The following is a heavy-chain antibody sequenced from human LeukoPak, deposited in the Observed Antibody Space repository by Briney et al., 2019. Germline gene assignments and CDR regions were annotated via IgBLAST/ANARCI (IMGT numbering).Heavy chain of an antibody. D-gene: IGHD5-18*01. CDR2: INPSCGST. CDR3: ERANVDTAMVTGRFDY. CDR1: VYTLTSYY. J-gene: IGHJ4*02. V-gene: IGHV1-46*01. Sequence: GASVNVSCKASVYTLTSYYMHWVRQPPRQGRECGRIINPSCGSTSYAQKSQRTDTMTRDTSTSTVYIEPSTLRSEDTAVYSCERANVDTAMVTGRFDYWGQGTLVTVSS.